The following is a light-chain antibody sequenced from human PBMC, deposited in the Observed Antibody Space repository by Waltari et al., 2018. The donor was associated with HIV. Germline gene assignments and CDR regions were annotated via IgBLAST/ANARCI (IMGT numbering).Light chain of an antibody. CDR2: AVN. CDR1: SSDIGGHYF. CDR3: SSDTSTNTCRV. Sequence: QSALTQPASVSGSPGQSITISCTGISSDIGGHYFVSWYQHHPGKAPRLMIYAVNERPSGVSNRFSGSKSGNTASLTISGLQAEDEADYYCSSDTSTNTCRVFGTGTRVTVL. V-gene: IGLV2-14*03. J-gene: IGLJ1*01.